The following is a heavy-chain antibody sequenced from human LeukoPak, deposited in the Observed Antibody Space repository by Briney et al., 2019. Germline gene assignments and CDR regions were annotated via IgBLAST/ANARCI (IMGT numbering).Heavy chain of an antibody. J-gene: IGHJ3*02. D-gene: IGHD5-24*01. CDR2: ISSSGSTI. CDR3: ARDVVATIGFDAFDI. CDR1: GFTFSDYY. V-gene: IGHV3-11*01. Sequence: GGSLRLSCAASGFTFSDYYMSWIRQAPGKGLEWVSYISSSGSTIYYADSVKGRFTISRDNAKNSLYLQMNSLRAEDTAVYYCARDVVATIGFDAFDIWGHGTMVTVSS.